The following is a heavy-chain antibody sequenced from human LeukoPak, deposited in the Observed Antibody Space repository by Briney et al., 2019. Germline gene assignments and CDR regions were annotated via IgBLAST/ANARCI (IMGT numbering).Heavy chain of an antibody. D-gene: IGHD2-2*01. V-gene: IGHV4-59*08. CDR3: ARQGGFASSAGV. CDR2: IYYSGST. CDR1: GGSITSYY. Sequence: PSETQSLTCTVSGGSITSYYWSWIRQPPGKGLEWIGYIYYSGSTNYNPSLKSRVTISVDTSKNQFSLKLSSVTAADTAVYFCARQGGFASSAGVWGKGTTVTVSS. J-gene: IGHJ6*04.